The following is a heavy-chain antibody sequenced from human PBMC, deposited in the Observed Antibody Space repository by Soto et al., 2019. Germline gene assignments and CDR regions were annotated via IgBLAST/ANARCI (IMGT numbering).Heavy chain of an antibody. CDR2: IKQDGCEK. CDR3: ARPLGYCSGGSCNPFDY. D-gene: IGHD2-15*01. V-gene: IGHV3-7*01. Sequence: EVQLVESGGGLVQPGGSLRLSCVASGFAFSSDWMSWVRQAPGKGLEWVGNIKQDGCEKYYVDSVRGRFIISRDNAKNSLYLQMNSLRAEDTAVYYCARPLGYCSGGSCNPFDYWGQGTLVTVSS. CDR1: GFAFSSDW. J-gene: IGHJ4*02.